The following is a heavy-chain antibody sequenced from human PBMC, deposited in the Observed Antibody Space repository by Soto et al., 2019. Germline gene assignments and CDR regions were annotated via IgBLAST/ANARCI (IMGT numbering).Heavy chain of an antibody. Sequence: GGSLRLSCAASGFTFSSYSMNWVRQAPGKGLEWVSYISSSSSTIYYADSVKGRFTISVDTSKNQFSLKLSSVTAADTAVYFCARGVLYWGQRTLVTVSS. D-gene: IGHD1-1*01. J-gene: IGHJ4*02. V-gene: IGHV3-48*01. CDR1: GFTFSSYS. CDR2: ISSSSSTI. CDR3: ARGVLY.